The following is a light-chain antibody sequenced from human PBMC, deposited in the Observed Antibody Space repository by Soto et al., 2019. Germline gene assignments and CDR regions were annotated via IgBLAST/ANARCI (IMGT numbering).Light chain of an antibody. Sequence: IQITQSPSSLSASVVDRVTISFRASQGIGNDLAWYQQKPGKAPRLLIFAASNLQSGVPSRFSGSGSGTDFTLTISRLQPEDFATYYCLQLYNFSWTFGQGTKVDIK. J-gene: IGKJ1*01. CDR2: AAS. CDR1: QGIGND. CDR3: LQLYNFSWT. V-gene: IGKV1-6*01.